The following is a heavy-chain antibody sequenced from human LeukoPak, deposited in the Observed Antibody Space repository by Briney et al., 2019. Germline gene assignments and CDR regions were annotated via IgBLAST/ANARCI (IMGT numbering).Heavy chain of an antibody. D-gene: IGHD3-10*01. V-gene: IGHV3-11*01. J-gene: IGHJ4*02. Sequence: GGSLRLSCVASGFSFSDHYMSWIRQAPGKGLEWVSYISTSSSTSYADSVEGRFTVSRDNAQSSLFLQMNSLRDEDTAMYYCARTRGRGPGGHFDSWGQGTLVTVSS. CDR1: GFSFSDHY. CDR3: ARTRGRGPGGHFDS. CDR2: ISTSSST.